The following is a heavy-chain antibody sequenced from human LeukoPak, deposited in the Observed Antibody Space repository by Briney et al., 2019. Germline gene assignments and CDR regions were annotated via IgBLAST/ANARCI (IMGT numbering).Heavy chain of an antibody. CDR3: ARGRTCSSTSCSYSYYYYMDV. J-gene: IGHJ6*03. Sequence: PSETLSLTCAVSGYSISSGYYWGWIRQPPGKGLEWIESIYHSGSTYYNPSLKSRVTISVDTSKNQFSLKLSSVTAADTAVYYCARGRTCSSTSCSYSYYYYMDVWGKGTTVTVSS. CDR1: GYSISSGYY. CDR2: IYHSGST. D-gene: IGHD2-2*01. V-gene: IGHV4-38-2*01.